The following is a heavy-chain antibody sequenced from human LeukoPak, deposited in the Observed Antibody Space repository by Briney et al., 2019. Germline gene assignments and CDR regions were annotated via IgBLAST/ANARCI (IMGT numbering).Heavy chain of an antibody. CDR3: AKDSGHDSPDDPFDY. CDR2: IGSSSSTI. J-gene: IGHJ4*02. Sequence: PGGSLRLSCAASGFTFSSYSMNWVRQAPGKGLEWVSYIGSSSSTIYYADSVKGRFNISRDNSKNTLYVQMNSLRPEDTAVYYCAKDSGHDSPDDPFDYWGQGTLVTVSS. CDR1: GFTFSSYS. D-gene: IGHD5-12*01. V-gene: IGHV3-48*01.